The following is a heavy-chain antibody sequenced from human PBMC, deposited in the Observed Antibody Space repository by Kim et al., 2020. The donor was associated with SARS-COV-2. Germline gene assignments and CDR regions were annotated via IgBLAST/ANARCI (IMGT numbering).Heavy chain of an antibody. CDR2: ISYDGSNK. V-gene: IGHV3-33*05. Sequence: GGSRRLSCAASGFTFSSYGMHWVRQAPGKGLEWVAVISYDGSNKYYADSVKGRFTISRDNSKNTLYLQMNSLRAEDTAVYYCARGGGDRLRGYFDYWGQGTLVTVSS. J-gene: IGHJ4*02. CDR3: ARGGGDRLRGYFDY. D-gene: IGHD4-17*01. CDR1: GFTFSSYG.